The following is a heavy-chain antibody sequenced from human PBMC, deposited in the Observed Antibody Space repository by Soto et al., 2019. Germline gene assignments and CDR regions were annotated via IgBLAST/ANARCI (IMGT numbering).Heavy chain of an antibody. D-gene: IGHD3-10*01. CDR1: GLAFSHYL. J-gene: IGHJ6*02. V-gene: IGHV3-23*01. CDR2: MSGGXSSV. Sequence: GGSLRLSCAGSGLAFSHYLLTWVRHAPGGGLEWVSSMSGGXSSVYLSDSVRGRVPMARDLSRKTVSLQMNRLRAGDTAIYYCAKVRASYLSASYFYYGLDVWGQGTTVTVSS. CDR3: AKVRASYLSASYFYYGLDV.